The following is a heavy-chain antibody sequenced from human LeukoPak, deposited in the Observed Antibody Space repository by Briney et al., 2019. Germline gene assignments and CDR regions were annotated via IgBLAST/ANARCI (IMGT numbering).Heavy chain of an antibody. CDR2: IYYSGST. J-gene: IGHJ4*02. CDR3: ARVGREGTFDY. Sequence: PSETLSLTCTVSGVSISSYYWSWIRQPPGKGLEWIGYIYYSGSTNYNPSLKSRVTISVDTSKNQFSLKLSSVTAADTAVYYCARVGREGTFDYWGQGTLVTVSS. V-gene: IGHV4-59*01. D-gene: IGHD1-26*01. CDR1: GVSISSYY.